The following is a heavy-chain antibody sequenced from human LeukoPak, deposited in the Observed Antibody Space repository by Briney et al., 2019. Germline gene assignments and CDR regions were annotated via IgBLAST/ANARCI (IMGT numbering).Heavy chain of an antibody. CDR2: IYPADSDT. Sequence: GEPLKISCQGSGYRFTSYWIGWVRQIPGKGLEWRGIIYPADSDTRYSPSCQAQVTISADKSISTAYLQWSSLKASDTAMYYCARQYYDSRGSGLFDYWGQGTLVTVSS. V-gene: IGHV5-51*01. D-gene: IGHD3-22*01. J-gene: IGHJ4*02. CDR1: GYRFTSYW. CDR3: ARQYYDSRGSGLFDY.